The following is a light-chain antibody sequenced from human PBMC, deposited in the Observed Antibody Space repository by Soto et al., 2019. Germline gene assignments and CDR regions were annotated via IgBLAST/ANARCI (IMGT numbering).Light chain of an antibody. Sequence: DIVLTQSPGTLSLSTGERATLSCMASHSFSSTYLAWYQRKPGQAPRLLIYGASSRATGIPDRFSGGGSGTDFSLTISRLDPEDFAVYYCQQYSSSPITFGQGTRLEI. V-gene: IGKV3-20*01. CDR2: GAS. CDR1: HSFSSTY. CDR3: QQYSSSPIT. J-gene: IGKJ5*01.